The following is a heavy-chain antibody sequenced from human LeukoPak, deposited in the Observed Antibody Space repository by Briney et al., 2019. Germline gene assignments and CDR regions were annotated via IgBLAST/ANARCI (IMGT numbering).Heavy chain of an antibody. CDR3: ASYYYDSSGYPSYYFDY. Sequence: PSETLSLTCAVYGGSFSGYYWSWIRQPPGKGLEWSGEINHSGSTNYNPSLKSRVTISVDTSKNQFSLKLSSVTAADTAVYYCASYYYDSSGYPSYYFDYWGQGTLVTVSS. CDR2: INHSGST. D-gene: IGHD3-22*01. CDR1: GGSFSGYY. V-gene: IGHV4-34*01. J-gene: IGHJ4*02.